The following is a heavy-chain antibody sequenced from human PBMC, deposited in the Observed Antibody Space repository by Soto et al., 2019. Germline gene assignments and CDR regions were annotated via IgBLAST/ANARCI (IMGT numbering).Heavy chain of an antibody. CDR2: IYYSGST. CDR3: ARRTIKPGIAVAGSYWYFDL. Sequence: SETLSLTCTVSGGSISSGDYYWSWIRQPPGKGLEWIGYIYYSGSTYYNPSLKSRATISVDTSKNQFSLKLSSVTAADTAVYYCARRTIKPGIAVAGSYWYFDLWGRGTLVTVSS. V-gene: IGHV4-30-4*01. CDR1: GGSISSGDYY. J-gene: IGHJ2*01. D-gene: IGHD6-19*01.